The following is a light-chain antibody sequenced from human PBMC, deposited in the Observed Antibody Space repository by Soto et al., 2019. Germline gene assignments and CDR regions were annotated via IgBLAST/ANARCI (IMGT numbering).Light chain of an antibody. CDR2: DAS. V-gene: IGKV3-11*01. CDR1: QSVSNY. CDR3: QQRSNWPRLT. Sequence: EIVLTQSPATLSLSPWERATLSCRASQSVSNYLDWYQQKPGQAPRLLIYDASNRATGIPARFSGSGSGTDFTITISSLEPEDFTVYYCQQRSNWPRLTFGGGTKVEIK. J-gene: IGKJ4*01.